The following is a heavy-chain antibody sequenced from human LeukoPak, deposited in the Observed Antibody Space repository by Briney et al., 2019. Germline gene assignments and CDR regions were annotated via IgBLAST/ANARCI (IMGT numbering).Heavy chain of an antibody. J-gene: IGHJ4*02. Sequence: ASVKVSCKASGYTFTSYAMHWVRQAPGQRLKWMGWINAGNGNTKYSQKFQGRVTITRDTSASTAYMELSSLRSEDTAVYYCARDQGEYQLLYYFDYWGQGTLVTVSS. CDR3: ARDQGEYQLLYYFDY. D-gene: IGHD2-2*01. CDR2: INAGNGNT. V-gene: IGHV1-3*01. CDR1: GYTFTSYA.